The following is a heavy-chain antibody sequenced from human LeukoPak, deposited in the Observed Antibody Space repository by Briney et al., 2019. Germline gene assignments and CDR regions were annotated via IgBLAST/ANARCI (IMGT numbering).Heavy chain of an antibody. J-gene: IGHJ4*02. D-gene: IGHD3-22*01. CDR1: GFTVSSNY. CDR3: AKAYYDSSGYYYIPFDY. CDR2: IYSGGST. Sequence: GGSLRLSCAASGFTVSSNYMSWVRQAPGKGLEWVSVIYSGGSTYYADSVKGRFTISRDNSKNTLYLQMNSLRAEDTAVYYCAKAYYDSSGYYYIPFDYWGQGTLVTVSS. V-gene: IGHV3-53*01.